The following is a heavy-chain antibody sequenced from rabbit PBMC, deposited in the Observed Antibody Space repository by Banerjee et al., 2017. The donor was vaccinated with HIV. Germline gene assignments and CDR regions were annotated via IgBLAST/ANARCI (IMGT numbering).Heavy chain of an antibody. CDR2: IYAGSDRAT. D-gene: IGHD4-1*01. Sequence: QSLEESGGDLVKPGASLTLTCTASGFSFSTSYYMSWVRQAPGKGLEWIGCIYAGSDRATYYATWAKGRFTLSTTSSTTVTLQMTSLTAADTASYFCARDLAGVIGWNFNLWGPGTLVTVS. CDR1: GFSFSTSYY. J-gene: IGHJ4*01. CDR3: ARDLAGVIGWNFNL. V-gene: IGHV1S40*01.